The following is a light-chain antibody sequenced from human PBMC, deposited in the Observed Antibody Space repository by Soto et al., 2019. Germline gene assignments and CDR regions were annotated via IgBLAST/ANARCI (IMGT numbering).Light chain of an antibody. CDR3: QSYDTSLTVV. CDR2: GNS. J-gene: IGLJ2*01. V-gene: IGLV1-40*01. CDR1: SSNIGAGYD. Sequence: QSVLTQPPSVSGAPGQRVTISCTGSSSNIGAGYDVHWYQQLPGTAPRLLISGNSNRPSGVPDRFSGSQSGTSASLAITGLQAEDEADYSCQSYDTSLTVVFGGGTMLTVL.